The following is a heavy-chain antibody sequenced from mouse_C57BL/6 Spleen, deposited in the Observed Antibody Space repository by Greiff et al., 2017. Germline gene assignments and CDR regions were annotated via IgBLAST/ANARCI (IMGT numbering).Heavy chain of an antibody. CDR3: ARSDYSKRGWFAY. CDR2: INPSNGGT. Sequence: QVQLQQPGTELVKPGASVKLSCKASGYTFTSYWMHWVKQRPGQGLEWIGNINPSNGGTNYNEKFKSKATLTVDKSSSSAYMQLSSLTSEDSAVYYCARSDYSKRGWFAYWGQGTLVTVSA. D-gene: IGHD2-5*01. CDR1: GYTFTSYW. J-gene: IGHJ3*01. V-gene: IGHV1-53*01.